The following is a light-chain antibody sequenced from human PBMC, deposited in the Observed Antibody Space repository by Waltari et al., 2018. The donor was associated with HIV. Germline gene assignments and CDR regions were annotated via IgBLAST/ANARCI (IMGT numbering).Light chain of an antibody. CDR1: TSNLRAGKF. CDR2: SDI. V-gene: IGLV1-40*01. Sequence: QSALTQPPSVSVAPGQRGTISSTGYTSNLRAGKFSQCTLHLPGTAPRLLVSSDINRPSGVPDRFSGSKSGTSASLVITGLQAEDEADYYCQSYDSSLRASVFGGGTKLTVL. CDR3: QSYDSSLRASV. J-gene: IGLJ2*01.